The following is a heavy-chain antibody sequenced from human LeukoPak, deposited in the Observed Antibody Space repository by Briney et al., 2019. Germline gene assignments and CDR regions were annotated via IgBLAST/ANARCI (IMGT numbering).Heavy chain of an antibody. Sequence: ASVKVSCKASGYRFTSYAMTWVRQAPGQGLEWMGWINTNTGNSTYAQGFTGRYVFSLDTSVSTASLQISRLQAEDTAVYYCARGRGGSTLYYYYYMDVWGKGTTVTVSS. V-gene: IGHV7-4-1*02. CDR2: INTNTGNS. CDR3: ARGRGGSTLYYYYYMDV. CDR1: GYRFTSYA. D-gene: IGHD6-13*01. J-gene: IGHJ6*03.